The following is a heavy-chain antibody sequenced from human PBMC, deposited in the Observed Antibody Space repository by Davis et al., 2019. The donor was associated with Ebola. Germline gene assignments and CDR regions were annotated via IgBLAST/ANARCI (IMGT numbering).Heavy chain of an antibody. Sequence: SETLSLTCAVYGGSFSGHYWSWIRQPPGKGLEWIGEIYHSGSTNYNPSLKSRVTISVDKSKNQFSLKLSSVTAADTAVYYCARGYSSGWYYDYWGQGTLVTVSS. V-gene: IGHV4-34*01. J-gene: IGHJ4*02. CDR3: ARGYSSGWYYDY. CDR2: IYHSGST. CDR1: GGSFSGHY. D-gene: IGHD6-19*01.